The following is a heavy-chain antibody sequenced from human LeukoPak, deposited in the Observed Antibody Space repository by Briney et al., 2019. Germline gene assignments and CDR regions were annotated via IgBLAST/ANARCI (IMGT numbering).Heavy chain of an antibody. D-gene: IGHD3-22*01. CDR2: IYPGDAET. Sequence: GESLKISCKGSGYSFSNYWIGWVRQMPGKGLEWMGIIYPGDAETRYSPSFQGQVTISADKSISTAYLQWSSLKASDTAMYYCARRAYYYDSSGYYNYFDYWGQGTLVTVSS. J-gene: IGHJ4*02. CDR1: GYSFSNYW. V-gene: IGHV5-51*01. CDR3: ARRAYYYDSSGYYNYFDY.